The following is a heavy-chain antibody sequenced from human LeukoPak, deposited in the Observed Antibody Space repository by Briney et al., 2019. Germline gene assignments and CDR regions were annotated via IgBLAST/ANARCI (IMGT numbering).Heavy chain of an antibody. CDR2: IIPILDIA. J-gene: IGHJ5*02. CDR3: ARDDGDGSGSYHS. V-gene: IGHV1-69*04. CDR1: GGTFSSYA. D-gene: IGHD3-10*01. Sequence: SVKVSCKASGGTFSSYAISWVRQAPGQGLEWMGRIIPILDIANYAQKFQGRVTITADKSTSTAYMELSSLRSEDTAVYYCARDDGDGSGSYHSWGQGTLVTVSS.